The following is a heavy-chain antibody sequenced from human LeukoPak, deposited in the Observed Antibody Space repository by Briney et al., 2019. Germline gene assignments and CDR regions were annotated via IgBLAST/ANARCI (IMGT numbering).Heavy chain of an antibody. CDR3: ARGGGYCSSTSCYADYSNYLGFDY. V-gene: IGHV1-18*01. D-gene: IGHD2-2*03. CDR1: GYTFTSYG. J-gene: IGHJ4*02. CDR2: ISAYNGNT. Sequence: ASVKVSCKASGYTFTSYGISWVRQAPGQGLEWMGWISAYNGNTNYAQKLQGRVTMTTDTSTSTAYMELRSLRSDDTAVYYCARGGGYCSSTSCYADYSNYLGFDYWGQGTLVTVSS.